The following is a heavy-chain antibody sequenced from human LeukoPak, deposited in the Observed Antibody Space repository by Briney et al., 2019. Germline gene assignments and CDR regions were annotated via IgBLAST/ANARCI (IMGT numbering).Heavy chain of an antibody. Sequence: GGAPRLSCAAPGFTLSSFAIHWGRPAPGQGGEGGAGISYDGSNKYYADSVKGRFTISRDNSKNTLYLQMNSLRAEDTAVYYCARGPYYDFWSGYQFDYWGQGTLVTVSS. V-gene: IGHV3-30*04. CDR2: ISYDGSNK. J-gene: IGHJ4*02. CDR3: ARGPYYDFWSGYQFDY. D-gene: IGHD3-3*01. CDR1: GFTLSSFA.